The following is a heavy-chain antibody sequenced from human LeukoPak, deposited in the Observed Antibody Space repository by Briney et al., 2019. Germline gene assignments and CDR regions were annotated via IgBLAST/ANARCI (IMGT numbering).Heavy chain of an antibody. Sequence: SETLSLTCAVYDESFSGYYSTWIRQPPGKGPEWIGEINHSGSTNYNPSLKSRVTISVDTSKNQFSLKLSSVTAADTTIYYCARRRYQLHRRYFDLWGRGTLVTVSS. V-gene: IGHV4-34*01. D-gene: IGHD2-2*01. J-gene: IGHJ2*01. CDR1: DESFSGYY. CDR3: ARRRYQLHRRYFDL. CDR2: INHSGST.